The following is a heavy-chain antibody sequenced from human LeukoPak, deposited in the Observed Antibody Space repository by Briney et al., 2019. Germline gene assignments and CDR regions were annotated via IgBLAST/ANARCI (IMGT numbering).Heavy chain of an antibody. CDR3: ARSIGTYAAAYHFDY. V-gene: IGHV3-7*01. D-gene: IGHD2-2*01. J-gene: IGHJ4*01. CDR1: DSAFSRLW. CDR2: IKQDGSEK. Sequence: PGGSLTLSCQVSDSAFSRLWMNWVGQAPGRGLEWVSNIKQDGSEKYFVDSVKGRFTISRDNAKNSLYLQMDSLGAEDTAVYYCARSIGTYAAAYHFDYWGQGTLVTVSS.